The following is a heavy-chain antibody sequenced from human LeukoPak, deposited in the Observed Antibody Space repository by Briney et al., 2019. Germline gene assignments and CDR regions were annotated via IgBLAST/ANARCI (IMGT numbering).Heavy chain of an antibody. D-gene: IGHD2-21*01. V-gene: IGHV3-7*03. Sequence: PGGSLRLSCAASGFTFSRYWMSWVRQAPGKGLEWVANIKQEGSEKYYVDSVKGRFTISRDNAKNSLYLQMNSLRAEDTAVYYCAKASAYCGDDCYSWSQAFDIWGRGTMVTVSS. CDR2: IKQEGSEK. J-gene: IGHJ3*02. CDR3: AKASAYCGDDCYSWSQAFDI. CDR1: GFTFSRYW.